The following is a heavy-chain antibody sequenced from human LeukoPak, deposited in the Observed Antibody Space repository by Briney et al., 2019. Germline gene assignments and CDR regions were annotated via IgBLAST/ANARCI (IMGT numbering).Heavy chain of an antibody. CDR3: ARGSSSWPFDY. Sequence: GASVKVSCKVSGYTLTELSMHWVRQAPGKGLEWMGGFDPEDGETIYAQKFQGRVTMITDTSTSTAYMELRSLRSDDTAVYYCARGSSSWPFDYWGQGTLVTVSS. CDR2: FDPEDGET. V-gene: IGHV1-24*01. CDR1: GYTLTELS. J-gene: IGHJ4*02. D-gene: IGHD6-13*01.